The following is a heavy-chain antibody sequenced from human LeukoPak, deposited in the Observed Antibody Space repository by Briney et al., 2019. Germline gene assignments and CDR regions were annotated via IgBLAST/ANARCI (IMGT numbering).Heavy chain of an antibody. Sequence: GGSLRLSCVASGFTVSDNCMSWVRQAPGKGLEWVSVIYSDGDTYFSDSVKGRFTISRDNSKNTLYLQMNSLRAEDTAVYYCARYSGSYEVNYYYYYGMDVWGQGTTVTVSS. CDR3: ARYSGSYEVNYYYYYGMDV. J-gene: IGHJ6*02. CDR2: IYSDGDT. CDR1: GFTVSDNC. V-gene: IGHV3-53*01. D-gene: IGHD1-26*01.